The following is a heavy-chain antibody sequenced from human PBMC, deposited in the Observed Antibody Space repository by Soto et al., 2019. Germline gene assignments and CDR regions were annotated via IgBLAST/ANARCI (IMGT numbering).Heavy chain of an antibody. CDR1: GYTFTNYG. V-gene: IGHV1-18*01. Sequence: GASVKVSCKASGYTFTNYGITWVRQAPGQGVEWMGWISSYNGNTKYAQQLKGRVTMTTNPSTSKAYMELRSLRSDDTAVYYCARGVGSGSYYTQSNWFDPWGQGTLVTVSS. D-gene: IGHD3-10*01. CDR2: ISSYNGNT. CDR3: ARGVGSGSYYTQSNWFDP. J-gene: IGHJ5*02.